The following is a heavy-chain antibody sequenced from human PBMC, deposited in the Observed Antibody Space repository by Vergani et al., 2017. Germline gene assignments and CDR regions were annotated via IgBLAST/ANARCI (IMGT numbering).Heavy chain of an antibody. Sequence: QVQLQESGPGLVKPSQTLSLTCAVSGGSVSSSRYYWSWIRQPAGKGLEWLGRIFTSGTSTYNPSLKSRLSISADTSKNQFTLQLSSVTAADTAVYFCAGSRGSVAARIGDPYYYYMDVWGNETTVTVSS. CDR2: IFTSGTS. CDR3: AGSRGSVAARIGDPYYYYMDV. J-gene: IGHJ6*03. CDR1: GGSVSSSRYY. D-gene: IGHD6-6*01. V-gene: IGHV4-61*02.